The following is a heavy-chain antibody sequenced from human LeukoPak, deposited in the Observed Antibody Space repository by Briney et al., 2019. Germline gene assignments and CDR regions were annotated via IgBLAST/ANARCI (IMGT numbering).Heavy chain of an antibody. CDR1: GGSISSSDYY. V-gene: IGHV4-39*07. CDR3: ARDQYYDSSTYYEIDY. J-gene: IGHJ4*02. CDR2: ISYSGST. Sequence: PSETLSLTCTASGGSISSSDYYWGWIRQPPGKGLEWIGSISYSGSTYYNPSLKSRVTMSVDTSKNQFSLKLSSVTAADTAVYYCARDQYYDSSTYYEIDYWGQGTLVTVSS. D-gene: IGHD3-22*01.